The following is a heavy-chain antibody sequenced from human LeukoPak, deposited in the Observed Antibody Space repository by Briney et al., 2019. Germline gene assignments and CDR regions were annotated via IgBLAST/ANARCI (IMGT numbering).Heavy chain of an antibody. Sequence: PGGSLRLYCAASGFTVSSNYMSWVRQAPGKGLEWVSVIYSGVTTYYAESVKGRFTISRDNSKNTLFLQMNSLRAEDTAVYYCAGGIGGFYDSSGYYNYWGQGTLVTVSS. CDR1: GFTVSSNY. V-gene: IGHV3-53*01. D-gene: IGHD3-22*01. J-gene: IGHJ4*02. CDR2: IYSGVTT. CDR3: AGGIGGFYDSSGYYNY.